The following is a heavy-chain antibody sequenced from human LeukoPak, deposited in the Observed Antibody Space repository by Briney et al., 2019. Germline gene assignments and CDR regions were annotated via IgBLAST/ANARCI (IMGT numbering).Heavy chain of an antibody. CDR1: GYSISSGYY. D-gene: IGHD3-22*01. J-gene: IGHJ6*03. CDR2: IYHSGST. Sequence: PSETLSLTCTVSGYSISSGYYWGWIRQPPGKGLEWIGSIYHSGSTYYNPSLKSRVTISVDTSKNHFSLRLRSVTAADTAVYFCARGRVSSSTYYSTYYYYFYMDVWGKGTTVTVSS. V-gene: IGHV4-38-2*02. CDR3: ARGRVSSSTYYSTYYYYFYMDV.